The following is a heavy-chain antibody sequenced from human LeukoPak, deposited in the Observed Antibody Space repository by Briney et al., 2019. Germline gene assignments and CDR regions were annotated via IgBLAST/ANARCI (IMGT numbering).Heavy chain of an antibody. Sequence: GGSLRLSCAGSGFTFSNHAMSWVRQAPGQGLEWVSSISGSGTNTYYAASVKGRFTISRDNSENTLYLQMSSLRAEDTAIYYCGKGGLPDIVVVIAAPPAYWGQGTLVTVSS. J-gene: IGHJ4*02. CDR2: ISGSGTNT. CDR1: GFTFSNHA. V-gene: IGHV3-23*01. CDR3: GKGGLPDIVVVIAAPPAY. D-gene: IGHD2-15*01.